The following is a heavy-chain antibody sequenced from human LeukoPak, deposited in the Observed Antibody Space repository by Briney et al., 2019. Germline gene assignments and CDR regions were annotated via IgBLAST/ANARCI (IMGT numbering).Heavy chain of an antibody. CDR3: ARLYCSSTSCYLDY. CDR2: INHSGST. V-gene: IGHV4-34*01. CDR1: GGSFSGYY. J-gene: IGHJ4*02. Sequence: SETLSLTCAAYGGSFSGYYWSWIRQPPGKGLEWIGEINHSGSTNYNPSLKSRVTISVDTSKNQFSLKLSSVTAADTAVYYCARLYCSSTSCYLDYWGQGTLVTVSS. D-gene: IGHD2-2*01.